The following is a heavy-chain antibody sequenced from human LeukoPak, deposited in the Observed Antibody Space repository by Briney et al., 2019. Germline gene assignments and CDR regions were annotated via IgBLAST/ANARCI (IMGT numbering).Heavy chain of an antibody. CDR2: IRYDGSNK. CDR1: GFTFSSYG. J-gene: IGHJ4*02. Sequence: PGGSLRLSCAASGFTFSSYGMHWVRQGPGKGLEWVAFIRYDGSNKYYADSVKGRFTISRDNSKNTLYLQMNSLRAEDTAVYYCAKDLEEYSSSELDYWGQGTLVTVSS. CDR3: AKDLEEYSSSELDY. D-gene: IGHD6-6*01. V-gene: IGHV3-30*02.